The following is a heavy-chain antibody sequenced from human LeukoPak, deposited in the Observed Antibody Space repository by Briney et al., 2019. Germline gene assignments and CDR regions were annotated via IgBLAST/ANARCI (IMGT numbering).Heavy chain of an antibody. Sequence: GGSLRLSCAASGFTFSAYWMHWVRQAPGKGLEWVGRIKSKTDGGTTDYAAPVKGRFTISRDDSKTTLYLQMNTLKTEDTAVYYCTTEVITFGGVIVSPFDYWGQGTLVTVSS. CDR2: IKSKTDGGTT. D-gene: IGHD3-16*02. CDR3: TTEVITFGGVIVSPFDY. CDR1: GFTFSAYW. V-gene: IGHV3-15*01. J-gene: IGHJ4*02.